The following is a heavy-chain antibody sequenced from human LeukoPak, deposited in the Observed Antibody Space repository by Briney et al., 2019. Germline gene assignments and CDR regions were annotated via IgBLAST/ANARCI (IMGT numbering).Heavy chain of an antibody. J-gene: IGHJ4*02. D-gene: IGHD6-13*01. CDR2: ISSSSSYI. CDR1: GFTFSSYS. Sequence: GGSLRLSCAPSGFTFSSYSMNWVRQAPGKGLEWVSSISSSSSYIYYADSVKGRFTISRDNAKNSLYLQMNSLRAEDTAVYYCARGRVSSSWFDLSSFDYWGQGTLVTVSS. V-gene: IGHV3-21*01. CDR3: ARGRVSSSWFDLSSFDY.